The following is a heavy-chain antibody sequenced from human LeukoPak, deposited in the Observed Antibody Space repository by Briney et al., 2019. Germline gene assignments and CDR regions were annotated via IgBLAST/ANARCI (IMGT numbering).Heavy chain of an antibody. CDR1: GFTLNTNW. V-gene: IGHV3-74*01. Sequence: GGSLRLSCAASGFTLNTNWMHWVRQAPGKGLVWVSRINSDGSSTSYADSVKGRFTISRDNAKNTLYLQMNSLRAEDTAVYYCASSGDYEYYFDYWGQGTLVTVSS. J-gene: IGHJ4*02. CDR3: ASSGDYEYYFDY. D-gene: IGHD4-17*01. CDR2: INSDGSST.